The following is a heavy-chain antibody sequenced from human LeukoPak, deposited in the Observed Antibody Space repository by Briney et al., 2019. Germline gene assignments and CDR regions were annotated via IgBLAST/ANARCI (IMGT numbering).Heavy chain of an antibody. J-gene: IGHJ2*01. D-gene: IGHD6-19*01. CDR2: IKSKTDGGTT. CDR1: GFTFSNAW. Sequence: GGSLRLSCAASGFTFSNAWMSWVRQAPGKGLEGVGRIKSKTDGGTTDYAAPVKCRFTISRDDSKKTLYLQMNSLKTEDTAVYYCTTDPGIAVAGKLWYVDLWGRGALVTVSS. V-gene: IGHV3-15*01. CDR3: TTDPGIAVAGKLWYVDL.